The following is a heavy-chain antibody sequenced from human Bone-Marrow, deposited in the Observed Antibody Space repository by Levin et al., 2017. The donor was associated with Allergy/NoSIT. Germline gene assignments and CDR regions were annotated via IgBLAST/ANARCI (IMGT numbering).Heavy chain of an antibody. CDR1: GGSISGNTYY. CDR2: AYYINT. V-gene: IGHV4-39*07. J-gene: IGHJ5*02. D-gene: IGHD3-10*01. Sequence: SETLSLTCNVSGGSISGNTYYWGWIRQPPGRGLEWIGSAYYINTDYNPSLKSRATISLDASKNQISLRLRSVTAADTAIYYCARVLRAGSNWIDPWGQGTQVTVSS. CDR3: ARVLRAGSNWIDP.